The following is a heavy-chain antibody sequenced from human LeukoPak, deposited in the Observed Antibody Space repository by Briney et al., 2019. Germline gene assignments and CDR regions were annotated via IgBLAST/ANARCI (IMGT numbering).Heavy chain of an antibody. CDR1: GFTFSSYW. J-gene: IGHJ6*03. V-gene: IGHV3-7*01. Sequence: GGSLRLSCAASGFTFSSYWMSWVRQAPGKGLEWVANIKQDGSEKYYVDSVKGRFTISRDNAKNSLYLQMNSLRAEDTAVYYCASGMDYFYYYMDVWGRGTTVTVSS. CDR2: IKQDGSEK. CDR3: ASGMDYFYYYMDV.